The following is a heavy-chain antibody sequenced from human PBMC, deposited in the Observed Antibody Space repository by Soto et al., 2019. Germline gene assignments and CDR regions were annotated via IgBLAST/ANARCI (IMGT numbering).Heavy chain of an antibody. V-gene: IGHV3-21*01. J-gene: IGHJ6*02. D-gene: IGHD5-18*01. CDR1: GFTFSSYS. CDR3: ARDSDTAMVRVFYYYGMDV. Sequence: LRLSCAASGFTFSSYSMNWVRQAPGKGLEWVSSISSSSSYIYYADSVKGRFTISRDNAKNSLYLQMNSLRAEDTAVYYCARDSDTAMVRVFYYYGMDVWGQGTTVTVSS. CDR2: ISSSSSYI.